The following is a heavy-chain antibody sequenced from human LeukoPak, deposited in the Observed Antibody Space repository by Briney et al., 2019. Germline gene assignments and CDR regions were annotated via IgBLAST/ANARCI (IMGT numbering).Heavy chain of an antibody. J-gene: IGHJ4*02. CDR2: ISHDVKTT. Sequence: PGGSLRLSCVASGFSFSDSVIHWVRQAPGKGLEWAAVISHDVKTTYYADSAKGRFTISRDNSRNTVFLQMNRLRPEDTAVYYCVKEAYYGWGSSPTFYFDYWGQGTWVTVSS. CDR1: GFSFSDSV. D-gene: IGHD3-10*01. CDR3: VKEAYYGWGSSPTFYFDY. V-gene: IGHV3-30*04.